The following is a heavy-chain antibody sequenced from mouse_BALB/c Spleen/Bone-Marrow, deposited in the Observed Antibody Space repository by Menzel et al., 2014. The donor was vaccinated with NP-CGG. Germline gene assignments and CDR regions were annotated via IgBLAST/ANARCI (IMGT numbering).Heavy chain of an antibody. CDR1: GYTFSSYW. CDR2: ILPGSGST. D-gene: IGHD4-1*01. Sequence: QVQLKQSGAELMKPGASVKISCKATGYTFSSYWIEWVKQRPGRGLEWIGEILPGSGSTKYNEKFKGKATFTADTSSNTAYMQLSSLTSEDSAVYYCARKEGFWGTFAYWGQGTLVTVSA. V-gene: IGHV1-9*01. CDR3: ARKEGFWGTFAY. J-gene: IGHJ3*01.